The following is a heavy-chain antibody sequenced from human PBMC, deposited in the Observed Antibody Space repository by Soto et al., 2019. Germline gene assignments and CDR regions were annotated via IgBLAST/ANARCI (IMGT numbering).Heavy chain of an antibody. D-gene: IGHD3-10*01. CDR1: GDSVTSHY. CDR2: MHYSGFS. CDR3: ARVKETGKWVRGVNYYYGMDV. Sequence: SETLSLTCSFSGDSVTSHYLTWIRQSPEKGLEWIGYMHYSGFSHSNPSLKSRLTISVDRSKNQFTLQLTSVTVAYTAVYYCARVKETGKWVRGVNYYYGMDVWGQGTTVTVSS. J-gene: IGHJ6*02. V-gene: IGHV4-59*02.